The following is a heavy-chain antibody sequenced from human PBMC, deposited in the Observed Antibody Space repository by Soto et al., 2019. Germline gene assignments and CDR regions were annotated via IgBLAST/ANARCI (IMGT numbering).Heavy chain of an antibody. CDR3: AKRVHSSFAV. D-gene: IGHD6-19*01. CDR2: ISGGAIST. J-gene: IGHJ6*02. V-gene: IGHV3-23*01. CDR1: GFTFSTYA. Sequence: EVQLLESGGGLVQPGGSLRLSCAASGFTFSTYAMIWVRQAPGKGLEWVSAISGGAISTYYADSVKGRFTISRDNSRNTLYLQMNSLSAEDTAVYYCAKRVHSSFAVWGQGTTVTVSS.